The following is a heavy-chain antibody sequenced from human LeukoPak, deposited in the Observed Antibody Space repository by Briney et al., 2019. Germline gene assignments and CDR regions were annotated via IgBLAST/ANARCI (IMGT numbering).Heavy chain of an antibody. D-gene: IGHD2/OR15-2a*01. CDR3: ARRKNIVLDY. CDR2: INYSGNT. CDR1: AGSISTYY. Sequence: SETLSLTCNVSAGSISTYYWSWIRQPPGKGLEWIGYINYSGNTNHNPPLKSRVTMSVDTSKNQLSLRLTSVTAADTAVYYCARRKNIVLDYWAQGTLVTVSS. V-gene: IGHV4-59*08. J-gene: IGHJ4*02.